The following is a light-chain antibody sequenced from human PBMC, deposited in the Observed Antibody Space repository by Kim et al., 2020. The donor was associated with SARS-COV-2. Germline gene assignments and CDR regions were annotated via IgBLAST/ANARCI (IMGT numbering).Light chain of an antibody. CDR1: NIGSKT. CDR3: QVWDSSSDVI. Sequence: SYELTQPPSVSVAPGKTARITCGGNNIGSKTVHWYQQKPGQAPVLVIYYDSDRPLGIPERFSGSTSGNTATLTISRVEAGDEADYYCQVWDSSSDVIFGGGTKLTVL. V-gene: IGLV3-21*04. J-gene: IGLJ2*01. CDR2: YDS.